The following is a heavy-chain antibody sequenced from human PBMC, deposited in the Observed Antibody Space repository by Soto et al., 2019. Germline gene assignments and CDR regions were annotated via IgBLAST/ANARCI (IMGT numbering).Heavy chain of an antibody. Sequence: VGSLRLSCAASEFTFSNYWMSWVRQAPGKGLEWVANIKQDGSERYYEDSMKHRFTISRDNAKNSLYLQMNSLRAEDTAVYYCARGARAIFSPGGMDVWGQGTTVTVSS. V-gene: IGHV3-7*03. CDR1: EFTFSNYW. CDR3: ARGARAIFSPGGMDV. CDR2: IKQDGSER. D-gene: IGHD3-3*02. J-gene: IGHJ6*02.